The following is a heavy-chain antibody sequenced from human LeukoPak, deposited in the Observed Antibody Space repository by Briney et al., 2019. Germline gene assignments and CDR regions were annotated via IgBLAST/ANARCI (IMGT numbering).Heavy chain of an antibody. CDR3: ARGGSIAAAGTGYYYGMDV. Sequence: ASVKVSCKVSGYTLTELSMHWVRQAPGKGLEWMGGFDPEDGETIYAQKFQGRVTMTEDTSTDTAYMELSSLRSEDTAVYYCARGGSIAAAGTGYYYGMDVWGQGTTVTVSS. J-gene: IGHJ6*02. CDR1: GYTLTELS. CDR2: FDPEDGET. V-gene: IGHV1-24*01. D-gene: IGHD6-13*01.